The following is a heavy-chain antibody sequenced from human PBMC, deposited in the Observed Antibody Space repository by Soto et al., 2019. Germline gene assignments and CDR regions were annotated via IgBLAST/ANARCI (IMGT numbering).Heavy chain of an antibody. CDR2: ISGSGDTP. CDR1: GFTFFKFA. D-gene: IGHD6-19*01. Sequence: PGGALRLSFGASGFTFFKFALSWGRQAPGKGLEWVSIISGSGDTPYYADSVKGRFTISRDNSRNTLYLQMNSLRAGDSAKYYCAKEGTSGLYYFDYWGPGTLVTVSS. J-gene: IGHJ4*02. V-gene: IGHV3-23*01. CDR3: AKEGTSGLYYFDY.